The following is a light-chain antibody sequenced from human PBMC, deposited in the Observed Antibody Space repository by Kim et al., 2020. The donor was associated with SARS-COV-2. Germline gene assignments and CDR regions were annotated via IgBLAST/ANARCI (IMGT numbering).Light chain of an antibody. CDR2: QDN. Sequence: SYELTQPPSVSVSPGQTASITCSGDKLGDKYAWWYQQKPGQSPVVAIYQDNKRPSGLPERFSGSTSGNTATLTISWTQTMDEADYYCQAWDNGTAVFGGG. J-gene: IGLJ3*02. V-gene: IGLV3-1*01. CDR3: QAWDNGTAV. CDR1: KLGDKY.